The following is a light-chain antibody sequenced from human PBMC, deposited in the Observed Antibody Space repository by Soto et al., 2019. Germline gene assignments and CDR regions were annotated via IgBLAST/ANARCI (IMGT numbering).Light chain of an antibody. Sequence: EIVMAQSPATLSVSPGERATLSCRASQDISSNLAWYQQKLGQAPRLFIFRASSRATGIPARFSGSGSGTEFNMTISSLQSEDFAVYYCQQYNNWPRATFGGGTNVEIK. CDR2: RAS. J-gene: IGKJ4*01. CDR1: QDISSN. CDR3: QQYNNWPRAT. V-gene: IGKV3-15*01.